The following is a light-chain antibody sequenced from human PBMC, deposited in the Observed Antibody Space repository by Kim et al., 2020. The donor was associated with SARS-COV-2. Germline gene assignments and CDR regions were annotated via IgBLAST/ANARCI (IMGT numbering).Light chain of an antibody. V-gene: IGLV3-1*01. CDR2: QDS. CDR3: QAWDSSNYV. Sequence: SSELTQPPSMSVSPGQTASITCSGDKLGDKYACWYQQKPGQSPVLLIYQDSKRPSGIPERISGSNSGNTATLTISGTQAMDEADYYCQAWDSSNYVFGTG. J-gene: IGLJ1*01. CDR1: KLGDKY.